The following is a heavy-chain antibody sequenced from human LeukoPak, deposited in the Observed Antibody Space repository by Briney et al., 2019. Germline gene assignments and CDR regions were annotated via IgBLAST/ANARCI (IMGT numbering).Heavy chain of an antibody. CDR3: ARDLSRGDAFDI. CDR1: GFTFSNYY. Sequence: GGSLRLSCAASGFTFSNYYMNWIRQTPGKGLEWVSYISGSGITTFYAESVEGRFTISRDNTKNSLFLQMDSLRVEDTAVYYCARDLSRGDAFDIWGQGTMVTVSS. CDR2: ISGSGITT. J-gene: IGHJ3*02. V-gene: IGHV3-11*01.